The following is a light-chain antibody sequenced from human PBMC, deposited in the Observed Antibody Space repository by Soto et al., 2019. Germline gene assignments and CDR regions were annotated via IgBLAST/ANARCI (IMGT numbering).Light chain of an antibody. V-gene: IGKV3-20*01. Sequence: EIVLTQSPGTLSLSPGERVTLSCRASQSVSRNYLAWYQQRSGQAPRLLIYGASSRATGIPDRFSGSGSGTDFTLTISRLEPEDFAVYYCQQYGSSPPLSFGGGIKVEIK. J-gene: IGKJ4*01. CDR2: GAS. CDR1: QSVSRNY. CDR3: QQYGSSPPLS.